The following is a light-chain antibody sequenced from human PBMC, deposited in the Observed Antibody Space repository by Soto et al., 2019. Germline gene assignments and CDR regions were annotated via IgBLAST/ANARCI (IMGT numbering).Light chain of an antibody. CDR1: QSVSSN. V-gene: IGKV3D-15*01. CDR2: GAS. CDR3: QQHETLIT. Sequence: EIVMTQSPATLSVSPGERATLSCRASQSVSSNLAWYQQKPGQAPRLLIYGASTRATGIPDRFSGSGSGTDFTLTISRLEPEDFAVYYCQQHETLITFGQGTR. J-gene: IGKJ5*01.